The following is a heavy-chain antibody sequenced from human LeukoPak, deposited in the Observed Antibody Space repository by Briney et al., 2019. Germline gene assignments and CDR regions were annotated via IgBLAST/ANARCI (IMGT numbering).Heavy chain of an antibody. V-gene: IGHV1-69*13. D-gene: IGHD3-10*01. CDR1: GGTFSSYA. Sequence: ASVKVSCKASGGTFSSYAISWVRQAPGQGLEWMGGIIPIFGTANYAQKFQGRVTITADESTSTAYMELSSLRSEDTAVYYCARDYYYYGSGSYLWYAFDIWGQGTMVTVSS. CDR2: IIPIFGTA. J-gene: IGHJ3*02. CDR3: ARDYYYYGSGSYLWYAFDI.